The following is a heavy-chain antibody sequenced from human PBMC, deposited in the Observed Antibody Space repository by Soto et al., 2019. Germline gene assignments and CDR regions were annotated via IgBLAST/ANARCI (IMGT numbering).Heavy chain of an antibody. D-gene: IGHD3-16*01. Sequence: QVQLIQFGAEVKKPGASVKVSCRASGYTFTKFHIHWVRQAPGQGLEWMGMIDPSGGVTRDAQRFQGSITTPSDTSTSSVYMELRGLTSEDTAVYYCAREVIGHDNYETIGYYFDHWGQGPLVTVSS. CDR1: GYTFTKFH. CDR2: IDPSGGVT. CDR3: AREVIGHDNYETIGYYFDH. J-gene: IGHJ4*02. V-gene: IGHV1-46*01.